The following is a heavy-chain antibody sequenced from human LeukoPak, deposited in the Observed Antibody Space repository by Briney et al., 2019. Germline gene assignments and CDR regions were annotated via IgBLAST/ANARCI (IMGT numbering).Heavy chain of an antibody. D-gene: IGHD5-18*01. CDR3: ARALPHRRLMDTTMEQHWFDP. J-gene: IGHJ5*02. Sequence: ASVKVSCKASGGTFSSYAISWVRQAPGQGLEWMGWINPNSGGTKYSQKFQGRVTMTRDTSISTAYMELSRLRSDDTAVYYCARALPHRRLMDTTMEQHWFDPWGQGTLVTVSS. V-gene: IGHV1-2*02. CDR1: GGTFSSYA. CDR2: INPNSGGT.